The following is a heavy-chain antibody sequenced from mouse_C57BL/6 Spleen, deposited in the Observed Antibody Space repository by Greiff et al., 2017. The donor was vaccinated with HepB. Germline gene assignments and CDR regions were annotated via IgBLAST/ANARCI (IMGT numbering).Heavy chain of an antibody. Sequence: QVQLQQPGAELVKPGASVKLSCKASGYTFTSYWMHWVKQRPGQGLEWIGMIHPNSGSTNYNEKFKSKATLTVDKSSSTAYMQLSSLTSEDSAVYYCASPFYYYGSSPYYFDYWGQGTTLTVSS. D-gene: IGHD1-1*01. J-gene: IGHJ2*01. V-gene: IGHV1-64*01. CDR2: IHPNSGST. CDR1: GYTFTSYW. CDR3: ASPFYYYGSSPYYFDY.